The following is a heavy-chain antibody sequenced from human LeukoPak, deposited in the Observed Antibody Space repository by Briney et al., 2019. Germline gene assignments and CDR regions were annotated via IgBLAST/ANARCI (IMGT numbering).Heavy chain of an antibody. J-gene: IGHJ4*02. V-gene: IGHV4-39*01. CDR2: IYYSGST. CDR1: GGSISSSSYY. CDR3: ASPIYSSYVFDY. Sequence: PSETLSLTCTVSGGSISSSSYYWGWIRQPPGKGLEWIGSIYYSGSTYYNPSLKSRVTISIDTSKNQFSLNLNSMTAADTAVYYCASPIYSSYVFDYWGQGTLVTVSS. D-gene: IGHD4-11*01.